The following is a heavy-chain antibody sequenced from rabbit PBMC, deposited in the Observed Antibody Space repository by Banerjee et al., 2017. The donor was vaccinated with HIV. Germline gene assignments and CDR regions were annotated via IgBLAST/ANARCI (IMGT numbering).Heavy chain of an antibody. Sequence: QSLEESGGDLVKPGASLTLTCTASGFSFSSSHWICWVRQAPGKGLEWNACIYAGSSGSTYYASWAKGRFTISKTSSTTVTLQMTSLTAADTATYFCARGSYDDYGDPYYFNLWGPGTLVTVS. CDR2: IYAGSSGST. CDR3: ARGSYDDYGDPYYFNL. CDR1: GFSFSSSHW. J-gene: IGHJ4*01. V-gene: IGHV1S40*01. D-gene: IGHD2-1*01.